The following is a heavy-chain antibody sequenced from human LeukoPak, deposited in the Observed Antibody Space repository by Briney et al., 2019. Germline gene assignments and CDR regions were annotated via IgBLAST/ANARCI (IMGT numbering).Heavy chain of an antibody. CDR3: ARDWGYCSSTSCYNSDFWPGY. J-gene: IGHJ4*02. V-gene: IGHV1-18*01. CDR2: ISAYNGNT. D-gene: IGHD2-2*02. Sequence: ASVKVSCKTSGYTFINYGINWVRQATGQGLEWMRWISAYNGNTNYAQKLQGRVTMTTDTSTSTAYMELRSLRSDDTAMYYCARDWGYCSSTSCYNSDFWPGYWGQGTLVTVSS. CDR1: GYTFINYG.